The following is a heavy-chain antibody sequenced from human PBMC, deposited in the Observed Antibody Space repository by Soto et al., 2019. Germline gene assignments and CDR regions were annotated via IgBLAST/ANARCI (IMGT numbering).Heavy chain of an antibody. D-gene: IGHD2-2*01. V-gene: IGHV3-23*01. CDR1: GFTFYNYA. Sequence: GGSLRLSCAASGFTFYNYAMGWVRQAPGRRLEWVSAITGSGSDTYYVDSVKGRFTVSRDNSENTLYLQMNSLRAEDTAIYYCAKLGSSSWSPHYYFDYWGQGTLVTVSS. CDR2: ITGSGSDT. J-gene: IGHJ4*02. CDR3: AKLGSSSWSPHYYFDY.